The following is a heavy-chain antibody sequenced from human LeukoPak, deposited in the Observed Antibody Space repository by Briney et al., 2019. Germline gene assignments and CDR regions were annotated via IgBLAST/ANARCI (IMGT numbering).Heavy chain of an antibody. J-gene: IGHJ4*02. V-gene: IGHV1-2*02. CDR2: ISPNSGGT. CDR1: GYSFTGYY. CDR3: ARGLKWDVPDY. D-gene: IGHD1-26*01. Sequence: ASVKVSCKAAGYSFTGYYMHWGRQAPGQGLEWMGWISPNSGGTYSVQQFQGRLTLTRDTSISPAYMELSRLNSDDTAVYYCARGLKWDVPDYWAQGTLVTVSS.